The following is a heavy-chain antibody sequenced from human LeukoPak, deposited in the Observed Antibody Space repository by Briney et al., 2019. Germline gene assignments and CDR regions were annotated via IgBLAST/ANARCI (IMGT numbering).Heavy chain of an antibody. V-gene: IGHV4-59*06. CDR3: ASALPLDYYGSGSPTFDY. CDR1: GGSISSYY. D-gene: IGHD3-10*01. Sequence: SETLSLTCTVSGGSISSYYWSWIRQPPGKGLEWIGYIYYSGSTYYNPSLKSRVTISVDTSKNQFSLKLSSETAADTAVYYCASALPLDYYGSGSPTFDYWGQGTLVTVSS. J-gene: IGHJ4*02. CDR2: IYYSGST.